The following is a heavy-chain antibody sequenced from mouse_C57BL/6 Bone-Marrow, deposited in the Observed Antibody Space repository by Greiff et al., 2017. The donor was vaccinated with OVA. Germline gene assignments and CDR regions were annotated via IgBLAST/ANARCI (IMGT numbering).Heavy chain of an antibody. CDR2: IYPRSGNT. CDR1: GYTFTSYG. D-gene: IGHD1-1*01. Sequence: VQLQQSGAELARPGASVKLSCKASGYTFTSYGISWVKQRTGQGLEWIGEIYPRSGNTYYNEKFKGKATLTADKSSSTAYMELRSLTSEDSAVYFCAMYYYGSSFYWGQGTTLTVSS. J-gene: IGHJ2*01. CDR3: AMYYYGSSFY. V-gene: IGHV1-81*01.